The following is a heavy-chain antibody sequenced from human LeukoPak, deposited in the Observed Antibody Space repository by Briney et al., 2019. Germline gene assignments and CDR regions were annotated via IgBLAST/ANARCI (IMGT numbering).Heavy chain of an antibody. CDR3: AAGTPNIVAHDAFDI. Sequence: SVKVSCKASGFTFTSSAMQWVRQARGQRLEGIGGIVVGSGNTNYAQKFQERVTITRDMSTSTAYMELSSLRSEDTAVYYCAAGTPNIVAHDAFDIWGQGTMVTVSS. CDR1: GFTFTSSA. D-gene: IGHD5-12*01. V-gene: IGHV1-58*02. CDR2: IVVGSGNT. J-gene: IGHJ3*02.